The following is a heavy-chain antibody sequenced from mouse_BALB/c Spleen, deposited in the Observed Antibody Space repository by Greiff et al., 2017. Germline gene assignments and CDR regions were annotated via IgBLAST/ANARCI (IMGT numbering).Heavy chain of an antibody. V-gene: IGHV5-6*02. J-gene: IGHJ4*01. D-gene: IGHD1-1*01. CDR1: GFTFSSYG. CDR3: ARHSGYGSSYYAMDY. CDR2: ISSGGSYT. Sequence: DVMLVESGGDLVKPGGSLKLSCAASGFTFSSYGMSWVRQTPDKRLEWVATISSGGSYTYYPDSVKGRFTISRDNAKNTLYLQMSSLKSEDTAMYYCARHSGYGSSYYAMDYWGQGTSVTVSS.